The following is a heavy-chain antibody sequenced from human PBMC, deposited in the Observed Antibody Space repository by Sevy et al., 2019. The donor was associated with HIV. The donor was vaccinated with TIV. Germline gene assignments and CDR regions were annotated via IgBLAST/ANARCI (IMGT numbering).Heavy chain of an antibody. CDR2: VYYTGTT. Sequence: ETLSLTCAVSGDSISSNNYYWGWIRQSPGKGLEWIGIVYYTGTTYYNPSLKSRVTISVDTSKSQFSLRLSSVTAADTAVYFCAGSYYNFWNGYYNPFDSWGQGTLVTVSS. J-gene: IGHJ4*02. CDR3: AGSYYNFWNGYYNPFDS. V-gene: IGHV4-39*01. D-gene: IGHD3-3*01. CDR1: GDSISSNNYY.